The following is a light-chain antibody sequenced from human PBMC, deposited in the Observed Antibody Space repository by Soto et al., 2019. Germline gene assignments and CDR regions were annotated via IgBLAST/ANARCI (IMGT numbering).Light chain of an antibody. CDR1: QGISSA. CDR3: QHYNSYSEA. V-gene: IGKV1-13*02. Sequence: IPLTQSPSSLPASLRDRVTISCGASQGISSALAWYQQKPGKAPKLLIYDASSLESGVPSRFSGSGSGTEFTLTISSLQPDDFATYYCQHYNSYSEAFGQGTKVDIK. J-gene: IGKJ1*01. CDR2: DAS.